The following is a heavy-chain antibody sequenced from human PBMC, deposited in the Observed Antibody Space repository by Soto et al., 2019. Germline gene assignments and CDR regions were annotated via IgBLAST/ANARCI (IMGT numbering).Heavy chain of an antibody. V-gene: IGHV3-74*01. CDR3: ARDPSSGSYSSWFDP. CDR2: INSDGSST. J-gene: IGHJ5*02. D-gene: IGHD3-10*01. CDR1: GFTFSSYW. Sequence: GGSLRLSCAASGFTFSSYWMHWVRQAPGKGLVWVSRINSDGSSTSYADSVKGRFTISRDNAKNTLYLQMNSLRAEDTAVYYCARDPSSGSYSSWFDPWGQGTLVTVSS.